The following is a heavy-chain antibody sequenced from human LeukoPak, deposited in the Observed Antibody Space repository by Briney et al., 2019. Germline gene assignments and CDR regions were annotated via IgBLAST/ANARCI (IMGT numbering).Heavy chain of an antibody. D-gene: IGHD1-26*01. CDR1: GYSFTSYW. V-gene: IGHV5-51*03. CDR3: ARRSGSFHGDYNFDY. J-gene: IGHJ4*02. Sequence: PGESLKISCKGSGYSFTSYWIARVRQMPGKGLEWMGIIYPGDSDTRYSPSFQGQVTISADKSISTAYLQWSSLKASDTAMYYCARRSGSFHGDYNFDYWGQGTLVTVSS. CDR2: IYPGDSDT.